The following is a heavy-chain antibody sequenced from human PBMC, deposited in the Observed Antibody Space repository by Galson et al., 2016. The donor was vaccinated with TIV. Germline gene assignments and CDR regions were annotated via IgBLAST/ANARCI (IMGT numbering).Heavy chain of an antibody. CDR2: IIPVFGTT. J-gene: IGHJ5*02. V-gene: IGHV1-69*13. Sequence: SVKVSCKASGGTFNSYGISWVRQAPGQGLQWMGGIIPVFGTTKYSQDFQGRVAVTADESTGTAYMELSGLRFDDTAVYFCARSRGYRYGYVNPWGQGTLVTVSA. CDR1: GGTFNSYG. D-gene: IGHD5-18*01. CDR3: ARSRGYRYGYVNP.